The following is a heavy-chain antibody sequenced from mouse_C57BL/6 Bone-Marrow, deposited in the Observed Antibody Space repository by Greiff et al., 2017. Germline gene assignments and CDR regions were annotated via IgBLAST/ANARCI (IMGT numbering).Heavy chain of an antibody. V-gene: IGHV1-31*01. J-gene: IGHJ1*03. CDR2: IYPYNGVS. CDR3: ARRDGYYCYFDY. Sequence: VHVKQSGPELVKPGASVKISCKASGYSFTGYYMHWVKQSHGNILDWIGYIYPYNGVSRYNQKFKGKATLTVEKSSNTAYLELRSLTSEDSAVYYCARRDGYYCYFDYWGTGTTVTVSA. CDR1: GYSFTGYY. D-gene: IGHD2-3*01.